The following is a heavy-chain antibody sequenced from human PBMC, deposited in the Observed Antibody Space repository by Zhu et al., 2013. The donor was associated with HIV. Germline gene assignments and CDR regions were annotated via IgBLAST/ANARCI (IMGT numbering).Heavy chain of an antibody. V-gene: IGHV1-58*01. Sequence: QLVQSGAEVKKPGTSVKVSCKASGFTFTSSAVQWVRQARGQRLEWIGWIVVGSGNTNYAQKFQERVTITRDMSTSTAYMELSSLRSEDTAVYYCAAVQIGYCSSTSCYGGYWGQGTLVTVSS. CDR2: IVVGSGNT. D-gene: IGHD2-2*03. CDR3: AAVQIGYCSSTSCYGGY. CDR1: GFTFTSSA. J-gene: IGHJ4*02.